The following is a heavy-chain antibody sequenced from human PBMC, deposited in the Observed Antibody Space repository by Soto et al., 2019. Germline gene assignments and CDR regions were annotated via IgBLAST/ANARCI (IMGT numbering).Heavy chain of an antibody. CDR1: RVAFSKFI. D-gene: IGHD6-19*01. J-gene: IGHJ6*02. V-gene: IGHV1-69*13. CDR2: TIPIFGTA. CDR3: AKVRYSSPMGYYYGMDV. Sequence: SVKVSCKASRVAFSKFIVTWVRQAPGLGLEWVGGTIPIFGTANYAQKFQGRVTITADESTSTSYMEVNNLRSEDTAVYYCAKVRYSSPMGYYYGMDVWGQGTTVTVSS.